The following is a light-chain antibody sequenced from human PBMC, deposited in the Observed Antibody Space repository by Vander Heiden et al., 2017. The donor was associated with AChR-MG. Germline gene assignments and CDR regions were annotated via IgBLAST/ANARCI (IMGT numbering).Light chain of an antibody. V-gene: IGLV1-40*01. CDR3: QSHDSSLGSSTYV. Sequence: HSVLPPPPSASAAPRQRVTISCPGGSSNIRAGYVVHGHQHLPGPATNPLIYVIYDRPSGVPDRFFGSKSGTSASLAITGLQAEDEADYYGQSHDSSLGSSTYVFGTGTRVSVL. CDR2: VIY. J-gene: IGLJ1*01. CDR1: SSNIRAGYV.